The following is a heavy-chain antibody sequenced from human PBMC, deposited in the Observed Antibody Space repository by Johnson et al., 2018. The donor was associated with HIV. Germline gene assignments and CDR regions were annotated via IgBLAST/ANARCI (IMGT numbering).Heavy chain of an antibody. V-gene: IGHV3-33*08. D-gene: IGHD6-19*01. J-gene: IGHJ3*02. CDR3: ARDGLYSSPWDAFDI. Sequence: QVQLVESGGGVVQPGRSLRLSCAASVFSFSNYAMDWVRQAPGKGLEWVADIKCNGSEKYYAGAVQGRFTISRDHSQNTLYMQMNSLKFEDSAIYYCARDGLYSSPWDAFDIWGQGTMVTVSS. CDR2: IKCNGSEK. CDR1: VFSFSNYA.